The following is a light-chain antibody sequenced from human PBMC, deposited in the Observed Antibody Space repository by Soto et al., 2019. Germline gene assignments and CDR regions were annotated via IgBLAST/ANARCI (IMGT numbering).Light chain of an antibody. CDR3: SSYTRDGGV. CDR2: EVR. V-gene: IGLV2-14*01. Sequence: QSVLTQPASVSGSPGQSITISCTGTSSDVGGYDFVSWYQHHPGKAPKLIIYEVRTRPSGVSDRFSGSKSGNTASLAISGLQAEDEAEYYCSSYTRDGGVFGTGTKLTVL. CDR1: SSDVGGYDF. J-gene: IGLJ1*01.